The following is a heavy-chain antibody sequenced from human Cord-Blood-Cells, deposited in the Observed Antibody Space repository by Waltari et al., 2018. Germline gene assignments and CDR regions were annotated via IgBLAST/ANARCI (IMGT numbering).Heavy chain of an antibody. V-gene: IGHV3-30-3*01. CDR1: GFTFSSYA. D-gene: IGHD3-10*01. J-gene: IGHJ4*02. Sequence: QVQLVESGGGVVQPGRSLRLPCAASGFTFSSYAMHWVRQAPGKGLEWVAVISYDGSNKYYADSVKGRFTISRDNSKNTLYLQMNSLRAEDTAVYYCAEIRGFDYWGQGTLVTVSS. CDR3: AEIRGFDY. CDR2: ISYDGSNK.